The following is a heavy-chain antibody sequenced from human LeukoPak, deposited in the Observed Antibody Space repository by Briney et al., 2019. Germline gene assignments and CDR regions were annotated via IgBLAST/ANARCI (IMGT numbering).Heavy chain of an antibody. CDR2: IWSDGSNK. D-gene: IGHD4-17*01. Sequence: PGRSLRLSCAASGFTFSYYGMHWVRQAPGKGLEWVAVIWSDGSNKYYADSVKGRFTISRDNSKNTLYLQMNSLRAEDTAVYYCAKGVARQAQHDYGDYDYWGQGTLVTVSS. CDR1: GFTFSYYG. V-gene: IGHV3-33*06. CDR3: AKGVARQAQHDYGDYDY. J-gene: IGHJ4*02.